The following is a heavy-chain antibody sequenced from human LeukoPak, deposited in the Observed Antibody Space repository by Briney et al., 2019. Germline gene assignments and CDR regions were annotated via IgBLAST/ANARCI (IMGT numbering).Heavy chain of an antibody. V-gene: IGHV3-21*04. D-gene: IGHD2-2*02. CDR2: ISSSGSTI. CDR1: GFTFSSYA. Sequence: GGSLRLSCAASGFTFSSYAMSWVRQAPGKGLEWVSAISSSGSTIYYADSVKGRFTISRDNAKNSLYLQMNSLRAEDTAVYYCARRGYCSSTSCYSFDYWGQGTLVTVSS. J-gene: IGHJ4*02. CDR3: ARRGYCSSTSCYSFDY.